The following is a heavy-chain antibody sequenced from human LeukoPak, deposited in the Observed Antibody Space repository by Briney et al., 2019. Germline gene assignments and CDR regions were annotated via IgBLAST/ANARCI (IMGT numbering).Heavy chain of an antibody. Sequence: GGSLRLSCAASGFTFSTYGMHWVRQAPGKGLEWVAVISYDGSNKYYVDPVKGRFTISRDSSKSTLYLQMNSLRAEDTAVYYCAKDRWVINSGYGYGMDVWGQGTTVTVSS. CDR3: AKDRWVINSGYGYGMDV. CDR2: ISYDGSNK. CDR1: GFTFSTYG. V-gene: IGHV3-30*18. D-gene: IGHD5-12*01. J-gene: IGHJ6*02.